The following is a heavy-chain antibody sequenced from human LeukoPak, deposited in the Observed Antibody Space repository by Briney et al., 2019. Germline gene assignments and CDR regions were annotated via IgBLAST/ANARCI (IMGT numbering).Heavy chain of an antibody. Sequence: PGGSLRLSCGASGFSFSSSAMSWVRQAPGKGLEWVSTISVSGGSTYYADSVKGRLTISRDNSKSTLYMQMNSLRAEDTAVYFCAKRFGGSGWYTYWGQGTLVTVSS. J-gene: IGHJ4*02. D-gene: IGHD6-13*01. V-gene: IGHV3-23*01. CDR3: AKRFGGSGWYTY. CDR2: ISVSGGST. CDR1: GFSFSSSA.